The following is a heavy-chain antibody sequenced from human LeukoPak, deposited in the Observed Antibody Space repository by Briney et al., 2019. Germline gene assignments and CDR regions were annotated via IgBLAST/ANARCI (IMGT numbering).Heavy chain of an antibody. V-gene: IGHV3-74*01. J-gene: IGHJ4*02. D-gene: IGHD3-3*01. CDR2: INSDGSST. Sequence: GGSLRLSCAASGFTFSSYWMHWVRQAPGKGLVRVSRINSDGSSTSYADSVKGRFTISRDNAKNTLYLQMNSLRAEDTAVYYCSRERYGSAYYGYWGQGTLVTVSS. CDR3: SRERYGSAYYGY. CDR1: GFTFSSYW.